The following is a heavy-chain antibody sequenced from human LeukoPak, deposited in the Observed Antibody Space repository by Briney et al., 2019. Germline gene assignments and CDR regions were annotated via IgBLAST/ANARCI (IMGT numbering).Heavy chain of an antibody. Sequence: SETLFLTCAVSGGSISSSNWWSWVRQPPGKGLEWIGEIYHSGSTTYNPSLKSRVTISVDTSKNQFSLKLSSVTAADTAVYYCASAVAGTKYDAFDIWGQGTMVTVSS. CDR1: GGSISSSNW. D-gene: IGHD6-19*01. J-gene: IGHJ3*02. CDR3: ASAVAGTKYDAFDI. V-gene: IGHV4-4*02. CDR2: IYHSGST.